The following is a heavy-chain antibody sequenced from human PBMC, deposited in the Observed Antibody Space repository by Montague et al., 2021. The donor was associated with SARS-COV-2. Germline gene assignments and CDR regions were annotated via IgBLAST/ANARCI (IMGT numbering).Heavy chain of an antibody. CDR3: ARDGRRLYTYGSLDY. CDR1: GASISNSY. Sequence: SETRSLTCTVSGASISNSYWGWIRQTAGKGLEWIGRIDTSGSPKYNPSLKSRVTVSLDTSKNQFSLKVNSVTVADTAMYFCARDGRRLYTYGSLDYWGQGILVTVSS. V-gene: IGHV4-4*07. J-gene: IGHJ4*02. D-gene: IGHD5-18*01. CDR2: IDTSGSP.